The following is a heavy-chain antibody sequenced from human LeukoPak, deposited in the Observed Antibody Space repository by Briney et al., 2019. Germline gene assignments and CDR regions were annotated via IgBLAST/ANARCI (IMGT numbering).Heavy chain of an antibody. Sequence: SVKVSCKASGGTFSDYGISWVRQAPGQGLEWMGGIIPIFGTGNYAQKFQGRVTLTADKSTSTTYMELSRLRSDDTAVYYCAREIAAAGTGLDYWGQGTLVTVSS. CDR1: GGTFSDYG. CDR3: AREIAAAGTGLDY. D-gene: IGHD6-13*01. J-gene: IGHJ4*02. V-gene: IGHV1-69*06. CDR2: IIPIFGTG.